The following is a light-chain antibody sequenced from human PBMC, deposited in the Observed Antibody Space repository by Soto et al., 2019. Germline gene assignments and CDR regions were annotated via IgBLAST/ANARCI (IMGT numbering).Light chain of an antibody. J-gene: IGLJ1*01. CDR2: DVS. Sequence: QSVLTQPASVSGSPGQAITISCTGTGSDVGGYTYVSWYQQHPGKAPKFIIYDVSNRPSGVSNRFSGSKSGNTASLTISGLQAEDEADYYCSSYTTSNTRQIVFGTGTKVTVL. CDR1: GSDVGGYTY. CDR3: SSYTTSNTRQIV. V-gene: IGLV2-14*01.